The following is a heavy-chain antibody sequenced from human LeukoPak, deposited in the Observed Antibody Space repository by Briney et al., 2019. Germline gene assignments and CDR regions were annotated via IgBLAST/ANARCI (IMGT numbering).Heavy chain of an antibody. CDR2: IYYSGST. D-gene: IGHD3-22*01. CDR3: ARDRGYFDSSGIVY. J-gene: IGHJ4*02. V-gene: IGHV4-59*01. Sequence: SETLSLTCTVSGGSFSSYYWSWIRQPPGKGLEWIGYIYYSGSTNYNPSLKSRVTISVDTSKNQFSLKLSSVTAADTAVYYRARDRGYFDSSGIVYWGQGTLVTVSS. CDR1: GGSFSSYY.